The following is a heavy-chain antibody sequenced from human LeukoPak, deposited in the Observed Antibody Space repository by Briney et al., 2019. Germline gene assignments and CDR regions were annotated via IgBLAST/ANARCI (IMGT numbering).Heavy chain of an antibody. J-gene: IGHJ3*02. V-gene: IGHV3-23*05. Sequence: PGGSLRLSCAASRFSTRNFGMAWVRQAPGKGLEWVSTIDSNGHRTHYADSVKGRFTISRDNSKNTVYLQMNILRVEDTAIYYCANDPQYDDFDIWGQGTMVTVSS. CDR1: RFSTRNFG. CDR2: IDSNGHRT. CDR3: ANDPQYDDFDI.